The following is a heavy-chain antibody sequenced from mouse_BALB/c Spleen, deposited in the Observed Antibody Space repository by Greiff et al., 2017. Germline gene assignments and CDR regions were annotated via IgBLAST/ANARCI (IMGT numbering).Heavy chain of an antibody. CDR2: ISSGGSYT. CDR1: GFTFSSYA. D-gene: IGHD4-1*01. V-gene: IGHV5-9-4*01. Sequence: EVMLVESGGGLVKPGGSLKLSCAASGFTFSSYAMSWVRQSPEKRLEWVAEISSGGSYTYYPDTVTGRFTISRDNAKNTLYLEMISLRSEDTAMYYCARDRANWAMDYWGQGTSVTVSS. J-gene: IGHJ4*01. CDR3: ARDRANWAMDY.